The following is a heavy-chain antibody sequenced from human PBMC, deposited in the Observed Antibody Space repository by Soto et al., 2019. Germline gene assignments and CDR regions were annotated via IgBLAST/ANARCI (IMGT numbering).Heavy chain of an antibody. D-gene: IGHD6-25*01. CDR2: INHSGST. CDR1: GGSFSGYY. Sequence: QVQLQQWGAGLLKPSETLSLTCAVYGGSFSGYYWSWIRQPPGKGLEWIGEINHSGSTNYNPSLKSSSTRTVGTCKRQFSLKLSSVTAADTALYYCAEAGYSSGGGLDYTGQTTLVTVSS. J-gene: IGHJ4*02. V-gene: IGHV4-34*01. CDR3: AEAGYSSGGGLDY.